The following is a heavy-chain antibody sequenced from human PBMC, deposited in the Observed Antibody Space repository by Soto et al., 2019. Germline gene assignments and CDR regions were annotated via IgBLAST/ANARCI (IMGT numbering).Heavy chain of an antibody. Sequence: ASVKVSCQASGYTFTSYGISWVRQAPGQGLEWMGWISAYNGNTNYAQTLQGRVTMTTDTSTSTAYMELRRLRSDDTAVYYRARDPERPHYYYGTDVWGQGTTVTVSS. CDR1: GYTFTSYG. CDR2: ISAYNGNT. CDR3: ARDPERPHYYYGTDV. V-gene: IGHV1-18*01. J-gene: IGHJ6*02.